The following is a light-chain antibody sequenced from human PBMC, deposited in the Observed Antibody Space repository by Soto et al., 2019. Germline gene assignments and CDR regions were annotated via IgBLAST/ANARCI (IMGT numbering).Light chain of an antibody. CDR3: QQYNNWPPIT. CDR1: QSVSGH. J-gene: IGKJ5*01. V-gene: IGKV3-11*01. Sequence: EVVLTQSPGTLSLSPGERATLSCRASQSVSGHLAWYQQKPGQAPRLLISGASYRATGIPARFSGSGSGTDFTLTISSLEPEDFAVYYCQQYNNWPPITFGQGTRLEIK. CDR2: GAS.